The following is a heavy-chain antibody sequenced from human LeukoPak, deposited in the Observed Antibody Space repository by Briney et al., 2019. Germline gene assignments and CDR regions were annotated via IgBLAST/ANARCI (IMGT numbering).Heavy chain of an antibody. CDR1: GYTFTSYG. J-gene: IGHJ4*01. Sequence: ASVKVSCKASGYTFTSYGISWVRQAPGQGLEWMGGIIPIFGTANYAQKFQGRVTITADESTSTAYMELSSLRSEDTAVYYCARGGMATRELGIEEDYRGQGTLVTVSS. V-gene: IGHV1-69*13. D-gene: IGHD5-24*01. CDR3: ARGGMATRELGIEEDY. CDR2: IIPIFGTA.